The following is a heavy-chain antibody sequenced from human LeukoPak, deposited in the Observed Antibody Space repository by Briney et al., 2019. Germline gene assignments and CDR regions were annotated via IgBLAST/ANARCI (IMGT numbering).Heavy chain of an antibody. CDR1: EGTFSSYD. J-gene: IGHJ6*02. CDR3: ARGKFNYDILTGYSYYYYGMDV. CDR2: MNPNSGNT. D-gene: IGHD3-9*01. Sequence: ASVKVSCKASEGTFSSYDINWVRQATGQGLEWMGWMNPNSGNTGYAQKFQGRVTMTRNTSISTAYMELSSLRSEDTAVYYRARGKFNYDILTGYSYYYYGMDVWGQGTTVTVSS. V-gene: IGHV1-8*02.